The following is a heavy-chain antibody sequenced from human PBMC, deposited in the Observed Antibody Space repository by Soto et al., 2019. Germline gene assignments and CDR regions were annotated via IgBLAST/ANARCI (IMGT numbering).Heavy chain of an antibody. Sequence: GGSLRLSCRASGFTFGDYIMSWVRQAPGKGLEWVGFIRSKAYGERTEYAASVRGRFTISRDDSGGIAYLQMNGLKTEDTAVYYCTRDSVDYVRYYNYGMDVWGQGITVT. J-gene: IGHJ6*02. CDR3: TRDSVDYVRYYNYGMDV. CDR2: IRSKAYGERT. D-gene: IGHD3-10*02. CDR1: GFTFGDYI. V-gene: IGHV3-49*04.